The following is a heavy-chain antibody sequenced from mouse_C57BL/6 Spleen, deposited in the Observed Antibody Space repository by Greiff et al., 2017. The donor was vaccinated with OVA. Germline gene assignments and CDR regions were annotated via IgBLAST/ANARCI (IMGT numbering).Heavy chain of an antibody. CDR3: ARQGGYGNYCDY. CDR2: ISNGGGST. Sequence: DVHLVESGGGLVQPGGSLKLSCAASGFTFSDYYMYWVRQTPEKRLEWVAYISNGGGSTYYPDTVKGRFTISRDNAKNTLYLQMSRLTSEDTAMYYCARQGGYGNYCDYWGQGTTLTVSS. D-gene: IGHD2-1*01. J-gene: IGHJ2*01. CDR1: GFTFSDYY. V-gene: IGHV5-12*01.